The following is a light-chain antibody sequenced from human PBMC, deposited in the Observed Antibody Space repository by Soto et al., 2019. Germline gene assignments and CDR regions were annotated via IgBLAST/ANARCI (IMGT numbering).Light chain of an antibody. Sequence: LTQPPSVSGSPGQSVTISCTGTSSDVGGYNRVSWYQQPPGKAPKLLIYDVSNRPSGGSTRFSGSKSGNTASLTISGLQAEDEADYYCTSYATGSAYVFGPGTKVTVL. V-gene: IGLV2-18*02. CDR2: DVS. CDR1: SSDVGGYNR. J-gene: IGLJ1*01. CDR3: TSYATGSAYV.